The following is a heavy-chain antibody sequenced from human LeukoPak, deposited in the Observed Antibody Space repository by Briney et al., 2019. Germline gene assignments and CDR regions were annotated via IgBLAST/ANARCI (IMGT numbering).Heavy chain of an antibody. D-gene: IGHD4-23*01. Sequence: KPGGSLRLSCAASGFTFSDYYMSWIRQAPGKGLEWISYVDRGSTIYYADSVKGRFTISRDNAKNSLSLQMNSLRAEDTAVYYCARSRWGGWDAFDIWGHGTMVTVSS. CDR2: VDRGSTI. CDR1: GFTFSDYY. CDR3: ARSRWGGWDAFDI. J-gene: IGHJ3*02. V-gene: IGHV3-11*04.